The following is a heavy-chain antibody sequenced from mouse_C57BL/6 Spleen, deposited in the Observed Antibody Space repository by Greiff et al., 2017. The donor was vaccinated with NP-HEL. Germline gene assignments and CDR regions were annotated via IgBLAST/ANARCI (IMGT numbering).Heavy chain of an antibody. Sequence: QVQLKQSGAELVKPGASVKISCKASGYAFSSYWMNWVKQRPGKGLEWIGQIYPGDGDTNYNGKFKGKATLTADKSSSTAYMQLSSLTSEDSAVYFCAGYGSSPPWFAYWGQGTLVTVSA. CDR3: AGYGSSPPWFAY. J-gene: IGHJ3*01. V-gene: IGHV1-80*01. CDR1: GYAFSSYW. CDR2: IYPGDGDT. D-gene: IGHD1-1*01.